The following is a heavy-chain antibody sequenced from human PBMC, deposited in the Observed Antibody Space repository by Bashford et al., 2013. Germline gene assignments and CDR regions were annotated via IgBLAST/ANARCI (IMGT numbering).Heavy chain of an antibody. V-gene: IGHV4-59*01. CDR3: AKSTITAPGFFDY. D-gene: IGHD1-20*01. Sequence: SETLSLTCTVSGGSIYSYYWSWIRQPPGKGLESIGYIYYSGSTYYNPSLKSRVTISVDTSKNQFSLKLISVTAADTAVYYCAKSTITAPGFFDYWGQGALVTVSS. CDR1: GGSIYSYY. J-gene: IGHJ4*01. CDR2: IYYSGST.